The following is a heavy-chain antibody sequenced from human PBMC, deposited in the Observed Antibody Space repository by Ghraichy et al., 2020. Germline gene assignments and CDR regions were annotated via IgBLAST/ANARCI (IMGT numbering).Heavy chain of an antibody. D-gene: IGHD3-9*01. V-gene: IGHV3-74*01. CDR2: INSDGSST. Sequence: GGSLRLSCAASGFTFSSYWMHWVRQAPGKGLVWVSRINSDGSSTSHADSVKGRFTISRDNAKNTLYLQMNSLRAEDTAVYYCARDLAYYDILTGYYYYYGMDVWGQGTTVTVSS. J-gene: IGHJ6*02. CDR1: GFTFSSYW. CDR3: ARDLAYYDILTGYYYYYGMDV.